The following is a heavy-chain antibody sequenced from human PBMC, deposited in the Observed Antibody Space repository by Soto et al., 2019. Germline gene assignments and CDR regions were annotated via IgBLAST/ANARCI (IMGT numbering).Heavy chain of an antibody. CDR1: GGTFSSYA. CDR3: ARVIGGTGAQLSIAAPMDV. J-gene: IGHJ6*02. V-gene: IGHV1-69*13. D-gene: IGHD6-6*01. Sequence: ASVKVSCKASGGTFSSYAISWVRQAPGQGLEWMGGIIPIFGTANYAQKFQGRVTITADESTSTAYMELSSLRSEDTAVYYCARVIGGTGAQLSIAAPMDVWGQGTTVTVSS. CDR2: IIPIFGTA.